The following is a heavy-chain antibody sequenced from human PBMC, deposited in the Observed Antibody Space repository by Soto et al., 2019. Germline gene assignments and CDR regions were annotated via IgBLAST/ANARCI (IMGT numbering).Heavy chain of an antibody. J-gene: IGHJ4*02. V-gene: IGHV3-48*01. CDR1: GFTFSSYS. Sequence: EVQLVESGGGLVQPGGSLRLSCAASGFTFSSYSMNWVRQAPGKGLEWVSYISSSSSTIYYADSVKGRFTISRDNAKNSLYLQMNSLRAEDTAVYYCARANYYGSPGVFDYWGQGTLVTVSS. CDR3: ARANYYGSPGVFDY. D-gene: IGHD3-10*01. CDR2: ISSSSSTI.